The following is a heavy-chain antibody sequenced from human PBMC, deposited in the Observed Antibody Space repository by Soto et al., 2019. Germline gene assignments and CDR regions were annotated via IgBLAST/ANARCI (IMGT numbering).Heavy chain of an antibody. CDR3: ARTRGYSDYDLDY. V-gene: IGHV3-23*01. Sequence: QPRSVLWRTSVALGFSFSIYAMTWVRQAPGKGLEWVSAISYSGVSTYYADSVKGRFTISRDSSENTLSLQMNSLRVDDTAVYYCARTRGYSDYDLDYWGQGTLVTVSS. CDR2: ISYSGVST. CDR1: GFSFSIYA. D-gene: IGHD5-12*01. J-gene: IGHJ4*02.